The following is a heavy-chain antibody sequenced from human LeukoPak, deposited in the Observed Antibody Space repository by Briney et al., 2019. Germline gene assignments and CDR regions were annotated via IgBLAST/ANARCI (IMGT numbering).Heavy chain of an antibody. J-gene: IGHJ6*03. CDR1: GFTFGSCW. Sequence: PGGSLRLSCAASGFTFGSCWMSWVRQAPGKGLEWVANIKRDGSEKYYVDSVEGRFTISRDNAKHSLYLQMNSLRAEDTAVYYCAKIAAMLRGAYQFYYMEVWGKGTTVTISS. V-gene: IGHV3-7*01. CDR3: AKIAAMLRGAYQFYYMEV. CDR2: IKRDGSEK. D-gene: IGHD3-10*01.